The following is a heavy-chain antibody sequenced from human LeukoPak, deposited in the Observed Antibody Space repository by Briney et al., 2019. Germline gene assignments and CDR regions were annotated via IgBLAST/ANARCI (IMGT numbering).Heavy chain of an antibody. Sequence: PSGTLSLTCAVSGGSFSSSNWWSWVRHPPGKGLEWIGEIYHSGSTNYNPSLKSRVTISVDKSKNQFSLKLSSVTAADTAVYYCARADQDMRSNWELLDYWGQGTLVTVSS. J-gene: IGHJ4*02. CDR2: IYHSGST. V-gene: IGHV4-4*02. CDR3: ARADQDMRSNWELLDY. D-gene: IGHD1-26*01. CDR1: GGSFSSSNW.